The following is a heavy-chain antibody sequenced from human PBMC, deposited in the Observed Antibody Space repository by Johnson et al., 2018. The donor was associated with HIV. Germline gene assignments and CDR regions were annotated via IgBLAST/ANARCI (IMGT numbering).Heavy chain of an antibody. V-gene: IGHV3-48*04. J-gene: IGHJ3*02. CDR2: ISSSGSTI. Sequence: VQLVESGGGVVQPGRSLRLSCAASGFTFDDYTMHWVRQAPGKGLEWVSYISSSGSTIYYADSVKGRFTISRDNAKNSLYLQMNSLRAEDTAVYYCARGGLLHAFDIWGQGTMVTVSS. D-gene: IGHD2/OR15-2a*01. CDR3: ARGGLLHAFDI. CDR1: GFTFDDYT.